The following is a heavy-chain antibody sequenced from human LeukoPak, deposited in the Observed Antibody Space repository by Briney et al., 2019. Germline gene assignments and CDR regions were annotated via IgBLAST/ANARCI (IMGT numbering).Heavy chain of an antibody. J-gene: IGHJ1*01. CDR3: ARDPNGDYIGAFDFQR. D-gene: IGHD4-17*01. Sequence: PGGSLRLSCAASGFTFANYAMVWVRQTPGKGLQWVSAIKSGGYTYYADSVQGRSTMSRDNSKNTLFLQMNSLRAEDTAVYYCARDPNGDYIGAFDFQRWGQGTQVTVSS. CDR2: IKSGGYT. V-gene: IGHV3-23*01. CDR1: GFTFANYA.